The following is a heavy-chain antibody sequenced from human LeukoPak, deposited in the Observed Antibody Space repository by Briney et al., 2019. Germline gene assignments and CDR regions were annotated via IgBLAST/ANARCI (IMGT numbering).Heavy chain of an antibody. D-gene: IGHD3-3*01. CDR3: ARPLPPANYDFWSGYYVY. CDR1: GYTFTSYG. Sequence: ASVKVSCKASGYTFTSYGISWVRQAPGQGLEWMGWISAYNGNTNYAQKLQGRVTMTTDTSTSTAYMELRSLRSDDTAVYYCARPLPPANYDFWSGYYVYWGQGTLVTVSS. CDR2: ISAYNGNT. V-gene: IGHV1-18*01. J-gene: IGHJ4*02.